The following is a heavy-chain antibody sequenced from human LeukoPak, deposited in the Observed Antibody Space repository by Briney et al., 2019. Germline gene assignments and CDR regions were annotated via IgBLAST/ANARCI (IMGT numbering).Heavy chain of an antibody. CDR2: ISGDGGDT. J-gene: IGHJ4*02. D-gene: IGHD3-22*01. CDR3: AKVGESSGGYYSFDY. Sequence: PGGSLRLSCAASGFAFHDYAMHWVRQVPGKGLEWVSLISGDGGDTYYADSVRGRFAISRDNRKNSLYLQVDSLRTEDTALYYCAKVGESSGGYYSFDYWGQGTLVTVSS. V-gene: IGHV3-43*02. CDR1: GFAFHDYA.